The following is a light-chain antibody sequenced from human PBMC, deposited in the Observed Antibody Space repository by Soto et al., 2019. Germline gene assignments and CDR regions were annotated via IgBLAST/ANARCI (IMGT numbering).Light chain of an antibody. J-gene: IGLJ2*01. Sequence: QSVLTQPASVSGSLGQSITISCTGSSSVVGSYNLVSWYQQHPGKAPKLMINEVTKRPSGISDRFSGSKSGNTASLTISGLQAEDEAEYYCSSYLGPNTLIFGGGTKLTVL. CDR2: EVT. CDR1: SSVVGSYNL. CDR3: SSYLGPNTLI. V-gene: IGLV2-23*02.